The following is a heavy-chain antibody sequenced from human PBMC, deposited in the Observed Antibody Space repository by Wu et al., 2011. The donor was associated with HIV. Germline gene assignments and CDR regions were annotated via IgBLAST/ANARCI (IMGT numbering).Heavy chain of an antibody. V-gene: IGHV1-24*01. Sequence: QVHLVQSGAEVKKPGASVKVSCKVSGYTLTDLSMHWVRQAPGKGLEWMGGFVPEDGETLYAQKFQGRVTITADKSTSTAYMELRSLRSEDTAVYYCARDFGGDEEYWGQGTLVTVSS. CDR2: FVPEDGET. D-gene: IGHD2-21*01. J-gene: IGHJ4*02. CDR1: GYTLTDLS. CDR3: ARDFGGDEEY.